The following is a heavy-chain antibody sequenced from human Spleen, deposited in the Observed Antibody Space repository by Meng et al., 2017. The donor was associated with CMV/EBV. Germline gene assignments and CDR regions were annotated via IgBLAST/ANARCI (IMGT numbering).Heavy chain of an antibody. Sequence: GGSLRLSCAASGFTFSSYSMQWVRQAPGKGLEWVAFIRYDGSDKYYADSVKGRFTISRDNSKNTLYLQMNSLRAEDTAVYYCAKEAMVTDYWYGMDVWGQGTTVTVSS. D-gene: IGHD5-18*01. J-gene: IGHJ6*02. CDR3: AKEAMVTDYWYGMDV. CDR1: GFTFSSYS. V-gene: IGHV3-30*02. CDR2: IRYDGSDK.